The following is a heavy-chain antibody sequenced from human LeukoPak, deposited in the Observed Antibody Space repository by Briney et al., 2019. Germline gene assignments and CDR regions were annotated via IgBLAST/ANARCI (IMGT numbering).Heavy chain of an antibody. CDR1: GLTFSSYW. D-gene: IGHD3-10*01. CDR2: IKQDGSEK. Sequence: PGGSLRLSCAASGLTFSSYWMSWVRQAPGKGLEWVANIKQDGSEKYYVDSVKGRSTISRDNAKNSLYLQMNSLRAEDTAVYYCARDRGVGYFDYWGQGTLVTVSS. V-gene: IGHV3-7*01. J-gene: IGHJ4*02. CDR3: ARDRGVGYFDY.